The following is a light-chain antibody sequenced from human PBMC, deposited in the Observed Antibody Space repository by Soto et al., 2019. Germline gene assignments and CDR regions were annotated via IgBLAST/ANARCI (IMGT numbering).Light chain of an antibody. CDR2: EVT. CDR3: ISYTGKSAPYV. V-gene: IGLV2-14*01. Sequence: QSVLAQPASVSGSPGQSITISCTGTSTDVGAYNYVAWYQQHPGKAPKLIIYEVTNRPSGVSYRFSASKSGNTASLTISGLHSEDEADYYCISYTGKSAPYVFGTGTKVTV. J-gene: IGLJ1*01. CDR1: STDVGAYNY.